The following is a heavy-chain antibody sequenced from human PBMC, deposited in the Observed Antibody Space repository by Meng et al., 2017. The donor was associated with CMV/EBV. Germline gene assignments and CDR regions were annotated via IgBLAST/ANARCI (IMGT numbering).Heavy chain of an antibody. D-gene: IGHD6-19*01. Sequence: GESLKISCAASGFTFSGYEMNSVRQAPGEVLAWVSYISSSGSTIHYADSVKGRFTISRDNATNSLYLQMNSLRAEDTAVYYCARDWVAVAGNYYYGMDVWGQGTTVTVSS. CDR1: GFTFSGYE. CDR3: ARDWVAVAGNYYYGMDV. J-gene: IGHJ6*02. V-gene: IGHV3-48*03. CDR2: ISSSGSTI.